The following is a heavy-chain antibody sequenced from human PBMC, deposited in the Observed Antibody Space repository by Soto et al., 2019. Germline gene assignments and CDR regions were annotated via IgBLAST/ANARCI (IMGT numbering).Heavy chain of an antibody. Sequence: PGGSLRLCCAASGFTFSGYIMNWVRQGAGKGLEWVSSISSSSSYIYYADSVKGRFTISRDNAKNSLYLQMNRLRAEETAVYYCARDTRYYYDSSGDLYWGQGTLVTVSS. V-gene: IGHV3-21*01. D-gene: IGHD3-22*01. J-gene: IGHJ4*02. CDR2: ISSSSSYI. CDR1: GFTFSGYI. CDR3: ARDTRYYYDSSGDLY.